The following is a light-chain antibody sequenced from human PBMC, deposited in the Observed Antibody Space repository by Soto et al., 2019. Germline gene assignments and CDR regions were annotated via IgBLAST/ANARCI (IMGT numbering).Light chain of an antibody. CDR3: QQSYSTPIT. CDR1: QSISSY. J-gene: IGKJ5*01. Sequence: QRTECACAQSSAVGERVTITCRASQSISSYLNWYQQKQGKAPKXLIYAASSLQSGVPSRFSGSGSGTDLTITISSLKPEDFATYYCQQSYSTPITFGQGTRLEIK. CDR2: AAS. V-gene: IGKV1-39*01.